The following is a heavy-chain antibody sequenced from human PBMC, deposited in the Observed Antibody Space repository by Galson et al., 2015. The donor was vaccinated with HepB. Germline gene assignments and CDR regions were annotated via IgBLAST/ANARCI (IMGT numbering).Heavy chain of an antibody. V-gene: IGHV3-23*01. CDR3: AKNSYFEY. CDR1: GFTFSSYA. Sequence: SLRLSCAASGFTFSSYAMNWVRQAPGKGLEWVSGISESGADTYYADSVKGRFTISRDNSKNTVYLQMNSLRAEDTAIYYCAKNSYFEYWGQGALVTVSS. J-gene: IGHJ4*02. D-gene: IGHD3-16*01. CDR2: ISESGADT.